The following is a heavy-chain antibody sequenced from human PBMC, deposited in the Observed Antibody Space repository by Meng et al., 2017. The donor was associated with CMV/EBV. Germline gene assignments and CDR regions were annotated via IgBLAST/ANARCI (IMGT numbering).Heavy chain of an antibody. V-gene: IGHV4-59*01. Sequence: SETLSLTCTVSGGSISSYYWGWIRQPPGKGLEWIGYIYYSGSTNYNPSLKSRVTISVDTSKNQFSLKLSSVTAADTAVYYCARGLYSSSWTWFDPWGQGTLVTVSS. CDR3: ARGLYSSSWTWFDP. J-gene: IGHJ5*02. D-gene: IGHD6-13*01. CDR1: GGSISSYY. CDR2: IYYSGST.